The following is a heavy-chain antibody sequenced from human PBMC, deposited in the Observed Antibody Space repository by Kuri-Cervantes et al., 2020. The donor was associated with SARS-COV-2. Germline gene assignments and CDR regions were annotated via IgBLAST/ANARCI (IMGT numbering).Heavy chain of an antibody. CDR2: ISSSSSYI. CDR3: ARGIDIAAAGH. D-gene: IGHD6-13*01. J-gene: IGHJ4*02. CDR1: GFTFSSYS. Sequence: GESLKISCAASGFTFSSYSMNWVRQAPGKGLEWVSSISSSSSYIYYADSVKGRFTISRDNAKNTLYLQMNSLRAEDTAVYYCARGIDIAAAGHWGQGTLVTVSS. V-gene: IGHV3-21*01.